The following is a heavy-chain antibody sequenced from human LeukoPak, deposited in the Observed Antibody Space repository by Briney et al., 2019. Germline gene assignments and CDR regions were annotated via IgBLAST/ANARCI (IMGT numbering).Heavy chain of an antibody. CDR1: GFTFSTYG. Sequence: GGSLRLSCAASGFTFSTYGINWVRQAPGKGLEWVSYISSGSDSIHYADSLKGRFTVSRDNAKNSLFLQMNSLRDEDTAVYSCARAEALLPYLYWGQGTLVTVSS. D-gene: IGHD2-15*01. CDR2: ISSGSDSI. CDR3: ARAEALLPYLY. J-gene: IGHJ4*02. V-gene: IGHV3-48*02.